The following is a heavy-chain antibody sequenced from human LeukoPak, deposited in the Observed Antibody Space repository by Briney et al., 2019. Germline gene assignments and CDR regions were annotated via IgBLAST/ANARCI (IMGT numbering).Heavy chain of an antibody. CDR2: IYYSGST. CDR3: SRGTDAYKGGNY. Sequence: PSETLSLTCTVSGGSISSGDYYWSWIRQPPGKGLEWIGYIYYSGSTYYNPSLKCRVTISADTSKKQFSLKLTSVTAADTAVYFCSRGTDAYKGGNYWGQGTLVTVS. CDR1: GGSISSGDYY. D-gene: IGHD5-24*01. J-gene: IGHJ4*02. V-gene: IGHV4-30-4*01.